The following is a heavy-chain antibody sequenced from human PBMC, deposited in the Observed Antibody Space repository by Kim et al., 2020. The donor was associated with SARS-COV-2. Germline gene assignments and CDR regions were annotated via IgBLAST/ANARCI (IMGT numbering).Heavy chain of an antibody. CDR3: ARLPGPSITIFGVVSRAGFDP. D-gene: IGHD3-3*01. J-gene: IGHJ5*02. V-gene: IGHV4-59*12. CDR2: IYYSGST. Sequence: SETLSLTCTVSGGSISSYYWSWIRQPPGKGLEWIGYIYYSGSTNYNPSPKSRVTISVDTSKNQFPLKLSSVTAADTAVYYCARLPGPSITIFGVVSRAGFDPWGQEALDTVSS. CDR1: GGSISSYY.